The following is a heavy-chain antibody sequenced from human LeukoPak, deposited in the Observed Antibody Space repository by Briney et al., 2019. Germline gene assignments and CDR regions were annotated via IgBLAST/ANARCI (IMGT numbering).Heavy chain of an antibody. Sequence: ASVNVSCKASGYTFTRYDINWVRQATGQGLEWMGWMNPNSGNTGYAQKFQGRVTMTRNTSISTAYMELSSLRSEDTAVYYCARAPEWGKANYYYYMDVWGKGTTVTVSS. CDR3: ARAPEWGKANYYYYMDV. J-gene: IGHJ6*03. V-gene: IGHV1-8*01. CDR2: MNPNSGNT. CDR1: GYTFTRYD. D-gene: IGHD1-26*01.